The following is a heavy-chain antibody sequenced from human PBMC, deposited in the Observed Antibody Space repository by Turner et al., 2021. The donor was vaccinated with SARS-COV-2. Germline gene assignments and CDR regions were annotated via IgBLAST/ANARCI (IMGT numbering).Heavy chain of an antibody. J-gene: IGHJ6*02. D-gene: IGHD3-3*01. CDR2: ITCGGDAI. Sequence: VQLLESGGGLVQPGGSLRLSCVASGLTSRNYAMSWVRQGPGKGLAWVSSITCGGDAIIYADSVRGRFTISRDNSKSTLHLQMNSLSAEDTAVYHCAKAGGIFADWSWLDAWGQGSTVTVSS. V-gene: IGHV3-23*01. CDR3: AKAGGIFADWSWLDA. CDR1: GLTSRNYA.